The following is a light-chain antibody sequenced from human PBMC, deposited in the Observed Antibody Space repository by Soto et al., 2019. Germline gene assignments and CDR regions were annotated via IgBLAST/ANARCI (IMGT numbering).Light chain of an antibody. J-gene: IGKJ3*01. V-gene: IGKV1-5*03. CDR3: LQHNSYPLT. CDR1: QSISSW. Sequence: EIQMTQSPSTLSASVGDRVTITCRASQSISSWLAWYQQKPGKAPKLLIYKASSLESGVPSRFSGSGSGTEFTLTISSLQPEDFATYYCLQHNSYPLTFGPGTKVDIK. CDR2: KAS.